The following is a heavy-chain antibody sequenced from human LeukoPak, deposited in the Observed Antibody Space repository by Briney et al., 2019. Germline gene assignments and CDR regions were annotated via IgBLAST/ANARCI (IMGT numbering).Heavy chain of an antibody. CDR1: GVSSSSYY. J-gene: IGHJ4*02. CDR3: ARAFGYSGHLDY. Sequence: SETLSLTCAVYGVSSSSYYWSWIRQPPGKGLEWIGEINYSGSTNYNPSLKSRVTISIDMSKNQFSLKLSSVTAADTAVYYCARAFGYSGHLDYWGQGILVTVSS. CDR2: INYSGST. V-gene: IGHV4-34*01. D-gene: IGHD5-12*01.